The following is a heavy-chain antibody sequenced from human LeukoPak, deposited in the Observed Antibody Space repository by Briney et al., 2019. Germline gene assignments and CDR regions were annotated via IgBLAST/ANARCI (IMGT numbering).Heavy chain of an antibody. Sequence: PGRSLRLSCAASGFTFTTFGIHWVRQAPGKGLEWVAAISPHGDIEYYTDSVKGRFTISRANSKNMIYLQMNSLRGEDSAVYYCAKINNNDDYWGQGNLVTVSS. D-gene: IGHD1/OR15-1a*01. CDR1: GFTFTTFG. CDR2: ISPHGDIE. V-gene: IGHV3-30*18. CDR3: AKINNNDDY. J-gene: IGHJ4*02.